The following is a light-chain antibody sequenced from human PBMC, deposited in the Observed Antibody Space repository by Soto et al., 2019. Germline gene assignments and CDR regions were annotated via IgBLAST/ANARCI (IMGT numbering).Light chain of an antibody. CDR2: AAS. CDR1: QSISSY. CDR3: QQSYSTPRT. V-gene: IGKV1-39*01. J-gene: IGKJ1*01. Sequence: DIQMTQSPSSLSASVGDRVTITCRASQSISSYLNWYQQKPGQAPELLIYAASSLQSGVPSRFSGSVSGTDFTLTISSLQPEDFATHYCQQSYSTPRTFGQGTKVDIK.